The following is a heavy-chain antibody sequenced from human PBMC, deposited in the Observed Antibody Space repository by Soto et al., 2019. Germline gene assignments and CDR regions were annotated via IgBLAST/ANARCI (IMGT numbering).Heavy chain of an antibody. V-gene: IGHV1-69*12. D-gene: IGHD6-13*01. J-gene: IGHJ6*02. CDR1: GGTFSSYA. CDR3: ARGPVFLAAGYYYYSGMDV. CDR2: IIPIFGTA. Sequence: QVQLVQSGAEVKKPGSSVKVSCKASGGTFSSYAISWVRQAPGQGLEWMGGIIPIFGTANYAQKFQGRVTITADESTSTAYMELSSLRSEDTAVYYCARGPVFLAAGYYYYSGMDVWGQGTTVTVSS.